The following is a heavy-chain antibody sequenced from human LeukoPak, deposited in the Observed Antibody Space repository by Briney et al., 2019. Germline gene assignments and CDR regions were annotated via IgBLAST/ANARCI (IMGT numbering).Heavy chain of an antibody. J-gene: IGHJ5*02. D-gene: IGHD6-13*01. CDR1: GGSINRYY. V-gene: IGHV4-4*07. CDR2: IYSSGST. Sequence: SETLSLTCTVSGGSINRYYWSWIRQPAGKGLEWIGRIYSSGSTNYNPSLKSRVIMSVDTSKNQFSLKLSSMTAADTAVYYCARGGSSWNNWFDPWGQGTLVTVSS. CDR3: ARGGSSWNNWFDP.